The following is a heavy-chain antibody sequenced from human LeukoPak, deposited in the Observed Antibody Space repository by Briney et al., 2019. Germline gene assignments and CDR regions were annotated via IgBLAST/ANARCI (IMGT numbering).Heavy chain of an antibody. CDR3: AKIPPSGNYRPLFDY. D-gene: IGHD1-26*01. CDR2: ISHSGSST. CDR1: GFTFSRYD. V-gene: IGHV3-23*01. Sequence: PGGSLRLSFAASGFTFSRYDMSWVRQAPGKGLEWVSSISHSGSSTYYADSVKGRFTISRDNSKNTLYLQMNSLRADDTAVYYCAKIPPSGNYRPLFDYWGQGTLVTVSS. J-gene: IGHJ4*02.